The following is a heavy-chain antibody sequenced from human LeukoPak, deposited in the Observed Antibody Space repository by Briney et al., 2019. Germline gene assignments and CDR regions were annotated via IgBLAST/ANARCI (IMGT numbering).Heavy chain of an antibody. Sequence: QTGGSLRLSCAASGFTFSSYDMHRVRQATGKGLEWVSAIGTAGDTYYPGSVKGRFTISRENAKNSLYLQMNSLRAGDTAVYYCVRVATGFSAFDIWGQGTMVTVSS. CDR2: IGTAGDT. V-gene: IGHV3-13*04. CDR1: GFTFSSYD. J-gene: IGHJ3*02. CDR3: VRVATGFSAFDI.